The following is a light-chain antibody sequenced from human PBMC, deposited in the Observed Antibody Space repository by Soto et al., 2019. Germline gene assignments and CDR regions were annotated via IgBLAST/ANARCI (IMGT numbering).Light chain of an antibody. V-gene: IGKV1-33*01. CDR2: DAS. CDR3: QQYDKKVT. J-gene: IGKJ4*01. Sequence: DIQMTQSPSSLSASVGDRVTITCQASQDISNYLNWYQQKPGKAPKLLIYDASNLETGVPSRFSGSVSGTDFTFTISSLQPEDIATYYCQQYDKKVTFGGGTKVEIK. CDR1: QDISNY.